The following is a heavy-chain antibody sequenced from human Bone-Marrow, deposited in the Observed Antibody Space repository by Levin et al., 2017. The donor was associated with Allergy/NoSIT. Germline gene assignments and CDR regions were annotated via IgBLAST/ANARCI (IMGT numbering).Heavy chain of an antibody. CDR1: GFTFSSYG. Sequence: GESLKISCAASGFTFSSYGMHWVRQAPGKGLEWVAVISYDGSNKYYADSVKGRFTISRDNSKNTLYLQMNSLRAEDTAVYYCAKDMIDVDTVFGLFDYWGQGTLVTVSS. CDR3: AKDMIDVDTVFGLFDY. J-gene: IGHJ4*02. CDR2: ISYDGSNK. D-gene: IGHD3/OR15-3a*01. V-gene: IGHV3-30*18.